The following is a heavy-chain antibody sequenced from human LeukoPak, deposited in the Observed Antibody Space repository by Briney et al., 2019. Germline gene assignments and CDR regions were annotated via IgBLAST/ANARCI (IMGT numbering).Heavy chain of an antibody. J-gene: IGHJ5*02. V-gene: IGHV4-34*01. CDR1: GGSFSGYF. CDR2: INESGSG. Sequence: PSETLSLTCAVHGGSFSGYFWSWIRQPPGKGLEWIGEINESGSGDNNPSLKSRVTMSVDTSKNEFSLKLTSVIAAGTAVYYCARVVAESYFVVVPVERRGWSGWFDPWGQGTLVTVSS. D-gene: IGHD2-2*01. CDR3: ARVVAESYFVVVPVERRGWSGWFDP.